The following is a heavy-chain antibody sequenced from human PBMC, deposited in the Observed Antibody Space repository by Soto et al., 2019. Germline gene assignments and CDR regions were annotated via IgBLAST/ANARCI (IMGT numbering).Heavy chain of an antibody. V-gene: IGHV1-69*13. J-gene: IGHJ6*02. CDR3: ARGPTTVTTGGYYYYGMDV. CDR2: IIPIFGTA. CDR1: GGTFSSYA. Sequence: VKVSCKASGGTFSSYAISWVRQAPGQGLEWMGGIIPIFGTANYAQKFQGRVTITADESTSTAYMELSSLRSEDTAVYYCARGPTTVTTGGYYYYGMDVWGQGTTVTVSS. D-gene: IGHD4-17*01.